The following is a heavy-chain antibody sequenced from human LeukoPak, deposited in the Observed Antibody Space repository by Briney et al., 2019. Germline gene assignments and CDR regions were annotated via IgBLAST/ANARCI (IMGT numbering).Heavy chain of an antibody. J-gene: IGHJ4*02. CDR3: ARVGGYYDFWSGYYGFDY. D-gene: IGHD3-3*01. CDR2: ISAYNGNT. CDR1: GYTFTSYG. Sequence: ASVKVSCKASGYTFTSYGISWERQAPGQGLEWMGWISAYNGNTNYAQKLQGRVTMTTDTSTSTAYMELRSLRSDDTAVYYCARVGGYYDFWSGYYGFDYWGQGTLVTVSS. V-gene: IGHV1-18*01.